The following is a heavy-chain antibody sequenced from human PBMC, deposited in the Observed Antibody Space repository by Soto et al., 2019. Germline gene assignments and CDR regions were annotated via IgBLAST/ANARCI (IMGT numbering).Heavy chain of an antibody. CDR3: AIRDSYYDSSGYYDY. Sequence: GGSLRLSCAASGFTFSSYWMHWVRQAPGKGLVWVSRINSDGSSTSYADSVKGRFTISRDNAKNTLYLQMNSLRAEDTAVYYCAIRDSYYDSSGYYDYWGQGTLVTVSS. CDR2: INSDGSST. V-gene: IGHV3-74*01. J-gene: IGHJ4*02. CDR1: GFTFSSYW. D-gene: IGHD3-22*01.